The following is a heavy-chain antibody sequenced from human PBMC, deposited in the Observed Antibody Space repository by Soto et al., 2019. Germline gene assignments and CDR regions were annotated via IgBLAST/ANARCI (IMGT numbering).Heavy chain of an antibody. CDR2: ISAYNGNT. V-gene: IGHV1-18*01. CDR3: AREGYNWNANYSYYYMDV. D-gene: IGHD1-1*01. Sequence: QVQLVQSGAEVKKPGASVKVSCKASGYTFTSYGISWVRQAPGQGLEWMGWISAYNGNTNYAQKLQGRVTMTTDTYTSTAYMELRSLRSDDTAVYYCAREGYNWNANYSYYYMDVWGKGTTVNVSS. CDR1: GYTFTSYG. J-gene: IGHJ6*03.